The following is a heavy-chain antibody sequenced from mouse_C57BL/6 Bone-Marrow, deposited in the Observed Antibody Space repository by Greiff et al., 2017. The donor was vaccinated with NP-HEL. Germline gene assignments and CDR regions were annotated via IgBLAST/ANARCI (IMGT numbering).Heavy chain of an antibody. D-gene: IGHD1-1*01. CDR3: GGDTHITTVWYCDV. CDR1: GFTFSSYA. Sequence: EVKLVESGGGLVKPGGSLKLSCAASGFTFSSYAMSWVRQTPEKRLEWVATISDGGSYTYYPDNVKGRFTISRDTAKNNLYLQMSHLKSEETAMYYCGGDTHITTVWYCDVWGRGTTVTVSS. V-gene: IGHV5-4*01. CDR2: ISDGGSYT. J-gene: IGHJ1*03.